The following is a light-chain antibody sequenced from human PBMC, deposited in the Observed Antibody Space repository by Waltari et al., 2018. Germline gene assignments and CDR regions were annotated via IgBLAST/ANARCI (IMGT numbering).Light chain of an antibody. CDR2: TAS. CDR1: QTINNR. J-gene: IGKJ3*01. V-gene: IGKV1-5*03. Sequence: DIQMTQFPSPLSASVGDRVTITCRASQTINNRLAWYQQKPGEAPKFLISTASNLESGVPSRFGADGSGTEFTLTISSLEPDDFATYYCQQCNTYPFTFGPGTTVDVK. CDR3: QQCNTYPFT.